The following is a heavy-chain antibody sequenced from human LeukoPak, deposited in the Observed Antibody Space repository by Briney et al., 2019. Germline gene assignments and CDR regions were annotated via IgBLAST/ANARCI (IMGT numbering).Heavy chain of an antibody. V-gene: IGHV3-30-3*01. D-gene: IGHD3-22*01. Sequence: PGGSLRLSCAASGFTFSSYAMHWVRQAPGKGLEWVAVISYDGSNKYYADSVKGRFTISRDNSKNTLYLQMNSLRAEDTAVYYCARDPYYDDSSGYYHGGYYFDYWGQGTLVTVSS. CDR1: GFTFSSYA. CDR2: ISYDGSNK. J-gene: IGHJ4*02. CDR3: ARDPYYDDSSGYYHGGYYFDY.